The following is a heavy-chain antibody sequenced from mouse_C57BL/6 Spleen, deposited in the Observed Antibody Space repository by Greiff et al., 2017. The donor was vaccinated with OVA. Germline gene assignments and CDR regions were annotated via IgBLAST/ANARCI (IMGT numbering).Heavy chain of an antibody. Sequence: QVQLQQPGAELVKPGDSVKVSCKASDYNFTSYWMHWVNQRPGQGLEWIGRIHPSDSDTNYHQKFKGKSTMTGDKSYSTAYMQISSLTSEDAAVYYRAMGYYGKGEYWCHGTTLTVSS. J-gene: IGHJ2*01. CDR1: DYNFTSYW. D-gene: IGHD1-1*01. V-gene: IGHV1-74*01. CDR2: IHPSDSDT. CDR3: AMGYYGKGEY.